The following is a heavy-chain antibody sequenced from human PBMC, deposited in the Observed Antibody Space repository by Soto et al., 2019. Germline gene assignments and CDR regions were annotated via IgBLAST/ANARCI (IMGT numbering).Heavy chain of an antibody. CDR1: GDSVSSNSAA. D-gene: IGHD6-6*01. CDR3: ARAKEYTSSSGMVV. Sequence: QVQLQQSGPGLVKPSQTLSLTCAISGDSVSSNSAAWNWIRQSPSRGLEWLGRTYQRSKWYSDYAVSVESRIIINPDQSKNQFSLQLISVTPEDTAVYYCARAKEYTSSSGMVVWGQGTTVTVSS. J-gene: IGHJ6*02. CDR2: TYQRSKWYS. V-gene: IGHV6-1*01.